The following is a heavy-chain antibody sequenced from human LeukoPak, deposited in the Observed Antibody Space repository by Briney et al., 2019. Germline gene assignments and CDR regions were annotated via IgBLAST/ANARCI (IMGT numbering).Heavy chain of an antibody. V-gene: IGHV3-48*03. CDR1: GFTLSPYE. CDR2: ISSGGETI. D-gene: IGHD6-19*01. CDR3: ARVVSSVDY. J-gene: IGHJ4*02. Sequence: GGSLRLSCAASGFTLSPYEMNWVRQAPGKGLEWVSYISSGGETIYYADSVKGRFTISRDNAKNSLYLQMNSLRVEDTAVYYCARVVSSVDYWGQGTLVTVSS.